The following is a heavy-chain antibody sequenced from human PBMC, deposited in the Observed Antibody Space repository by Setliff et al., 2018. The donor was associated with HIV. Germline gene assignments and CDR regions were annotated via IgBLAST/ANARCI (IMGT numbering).Heavy chain of an antibody. D-gene: IGHD2-21*02. V-gene: IGHV4-4*09. CDR3: VRQADCGGDCVLGY. Sequence: SETLSLTCTVSGGSISNYYWSWIRQPPGKGLGWIGYIYTSGSTNYNPSLKSRVTISVDTSKNQFSLKLTSVTAAATAVYYCVRQADCGGDCVLGYWGQGTLVTVSS. CDR2: IYTSGST. J-gene: IGHJ4*02. CDR1: GGSISNYY.